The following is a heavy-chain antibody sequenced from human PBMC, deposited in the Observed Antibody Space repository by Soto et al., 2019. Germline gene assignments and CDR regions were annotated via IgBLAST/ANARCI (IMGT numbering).Heavy chain of an antibody. J-gene: IGHJ4*02. D-gene: IGHD2-15*01. V-gene: IGHV4-39*01. Sequence: PSETLSLTCTVSGGSISSSSDYWVWIRQHPGKGLEWIGSIYYSGSTYYNPSLKSRVTISVDTSKNQFSLKLSSVTATDTAVYYCARHTPAISISDHWGQGTLVTVSS. CDR2: IYYSGST. CDR3: ARHTPAISISDH. CDR1: GGSISSSSDY.